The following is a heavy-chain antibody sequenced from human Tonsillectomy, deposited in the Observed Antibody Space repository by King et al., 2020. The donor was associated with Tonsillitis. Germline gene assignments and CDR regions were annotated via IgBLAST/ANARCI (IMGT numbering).Heavy chain of an antibody. CDR2: IIPILGIA. CDR3: ARGGSHGQNWFDP. D-gene: IGHD1-26*01. J-gene: IGHJ5*02. Sequence: QLVQSGAEVKKPGSSVKVSCKASGGTFSSYAISWVRQAPGQGLEWMGRIIPILGIANYAQKFQGRVSITADKLTSTAYMELSSLRSEDTAVYYCARGGSHGQNWFDPWGQGTLVTVSS. V-gene: IGHV1-69*04. CDR1: GGTFSSYA.